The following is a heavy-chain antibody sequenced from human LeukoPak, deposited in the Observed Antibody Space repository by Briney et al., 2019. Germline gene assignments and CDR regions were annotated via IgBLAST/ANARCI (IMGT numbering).Heavy chain of an antibody. D-gene: IGHD4-11*01. CDR2: IRPGDSDT. Sequence: GESLKISCKASGYSFTFTKNWIGWVRQVPGEGLEWMSIIRPGDSDTRYSTSFQGQVTISVDKSKTTAYLQWGSLRASDTAMYYCARQGPTVKNAFDIWGQGTMVTVSS. CDR1: GYSFTFTKNW. V-gene: IGHV5-51*01. J-gene: IGHJ3*02. CDR3: ARQGPTVKNAFDI.